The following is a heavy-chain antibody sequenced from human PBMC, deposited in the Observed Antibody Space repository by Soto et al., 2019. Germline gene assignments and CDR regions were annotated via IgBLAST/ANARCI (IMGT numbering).Heavy chain of an antibody. V-gene: IGHV3-30*04. CDR3: AREKSAFDY. Sequence: QVPLVESGGGVVQPGRSLRLSCAASGFTFSTDVMHWVRQAPGKGLEWVAVMPSDGKFKYYADSVKGRFTISRDNSKNTLYLQMNNLRTEDTAVYYCAREKSAFDYWGQGTLVTVSS. CDR1: GFTFSTDV. CDR2: MPSDGKFK. J-gene: IGHJ4*02.